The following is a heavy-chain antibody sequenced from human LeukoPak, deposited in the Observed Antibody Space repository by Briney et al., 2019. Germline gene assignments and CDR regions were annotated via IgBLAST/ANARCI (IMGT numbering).Heavy chain of an antibody. D-gene: IGHD3-22*01. V-gene: IGHV3-23*01. CDR2: ISGSGGST. Sequence: GGSLRLSCAASGFTFSSYAMSWVRQAPGKGLEWVSAISGSGGSTYYADSVKGRFTISRDNSKNTLYLQMNSLRAEDTAVYYCAKDPNEYYDSSGYYLYWGQGTLVTVSS. CDR1: GFTFSSYA. J-gene: IGHJ4*02. CDR3: AKDPNEYYDSSGYYLY.